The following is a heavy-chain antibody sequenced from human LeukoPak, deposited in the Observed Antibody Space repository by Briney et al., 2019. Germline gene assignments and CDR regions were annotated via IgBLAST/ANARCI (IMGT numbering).Heavy chain of an antibody. CDR2: IYYSGSI. D-gene: IGHD5-18*01. CDR3: ARDRGYSYGCDAFDI. V-gene: IGHV4-31*11. CDR1: GGSFSDYY. J-gene: IGHJ3*02. Sequence: KPSETLSLTCGVYGGSFSDYYWSWIRQHPGKGLEYIGYIYYSGSIYYNPSLKSRVTISLDPSKNQFSLKLSSVTAADTAVYYCARDRGYSYGCDAFDIWGQGTMVTVSS.